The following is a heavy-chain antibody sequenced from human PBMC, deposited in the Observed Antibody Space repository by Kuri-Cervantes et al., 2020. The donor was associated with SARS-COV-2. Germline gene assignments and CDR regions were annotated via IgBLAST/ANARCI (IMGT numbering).Heavy chain of an antibody. D-gene: IGHD2-2*01. CDR1: GGSISSGSYY. V-gene: IGHV4-61*02. Sequence: SETLSLTCTVSGGSISSGSYYWSWIRQPAGKGLEWIGRIYTSGSTSYNPSLKSRVTISVDTSKNQFSLKLSSVTAADTAVYYCARAAGPAARTSWFDPWGQGTLVTVSS. J-gene: IGHJ5*02. CDR3: ARAAGPAARTSWFDP. CDR2: IYTSGST.